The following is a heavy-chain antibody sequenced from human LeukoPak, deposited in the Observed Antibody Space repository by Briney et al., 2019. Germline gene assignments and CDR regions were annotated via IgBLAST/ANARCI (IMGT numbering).Heavy chain of an antibody. J-gene: IGHJ1*01. Sequence: ASVKVSCKASGGTFSSYGISWVRQAPGQGLEWMGWISAYNGNTNYAQKLQGRVTMTTDTSTSTAYMELRGLRSDDTAVYYCARTYYYDSSGSHFQHWGQGTLVTVSS. CDR1: GGTFSSYG. D-gene: IGHD3-22*01. CDR3: ARTYYYDSSGSHFQH. V-gene: IGHV1-18*01. CDR2: ISAYNGNT.